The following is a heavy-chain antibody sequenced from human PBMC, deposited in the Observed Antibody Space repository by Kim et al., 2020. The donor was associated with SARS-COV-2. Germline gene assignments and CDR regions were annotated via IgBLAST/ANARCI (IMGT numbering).Heavy chain of an antibody. J-gene: IGHJ6*02. CDR2: ISSSGSTT. V-gene: IGHV3-48*03. CDR1: GSTFSSYE. Sequence: GGSLRLSCAASGSTFSSYEMNWVRQAPGKGLEWVSYISSSGSTTYYADSVKGRFTISRDNAKNSLYLQMNSLRAEDTAVYYCATYCSGGSCYEDYYYYGMDVWGQGTTVTVSS. CDR3: ATYCSGGSCYEDYYYYGMDV. D-gene: IGHD2-15*01.